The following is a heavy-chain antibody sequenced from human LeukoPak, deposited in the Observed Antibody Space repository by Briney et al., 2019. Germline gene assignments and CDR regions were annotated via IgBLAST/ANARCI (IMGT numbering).Heavy chain of an antibody. CDR3: ARGRSIGDSSSWYFALDI. CDR2: INHSGST. D-gene: IGHD6-13*01. CDR1: GGSFSGYY. V-gene: IGHV4-34*01. Sequence: SETLSLTCAVYGGSFSGYYWSWIRQPPGKGLEWIGEINHSGSTNYNPSLKSRVTISVDTSKNQFSLKLSSVTAADTAVYYCARGRSIGDSSSWYFALDIWGQGTMVTVSS. J-gene: IGHJ3*02.